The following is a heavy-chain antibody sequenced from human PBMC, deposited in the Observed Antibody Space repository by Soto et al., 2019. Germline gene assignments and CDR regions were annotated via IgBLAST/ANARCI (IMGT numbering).Heavy chain of an antibody. J-gene: IGHJ5*02. CDR3: ARVAVAARPRWYNWFDP. CDR1: GYTFTDYD. V-gene: IGHV1-8*01. D-gene: IGHD2-15*01. Sequence: QEQLVQSGAEVKKPGASVKVSCKTSGYTFTDYDINWVRQATGQGLEWIGWMNPNSGETGYAHKFQGRDTMTRSPSLNTAYLELSSLRSEDTAVYYCARVAVAARPRWYNWFDPWGQGTLVTVSS. CDR2: MNPNSGET.